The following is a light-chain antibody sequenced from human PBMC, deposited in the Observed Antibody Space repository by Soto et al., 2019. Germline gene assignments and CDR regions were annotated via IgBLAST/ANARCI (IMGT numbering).Light chain of an antibody. CDR2: DVN. CDR3: TSWTTSTTMI. V-gene: IGLV2-14*03. Sequence: QSVLTQPASVSGSPGQSITISCTGTRSDIGAYNFVSWYQQHPGEVPKLILYDVNVRPSGASNRFSGSKSGNTASLTISGLQAEDEADYYCTSWTTSTTMIFGGGTKLTVL. J-gene: IGLJ2*01. CDR1: RSDIGAYNF.